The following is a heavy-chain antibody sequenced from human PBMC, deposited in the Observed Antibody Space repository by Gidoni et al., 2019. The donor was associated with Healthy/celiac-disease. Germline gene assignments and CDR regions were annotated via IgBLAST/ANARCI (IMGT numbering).Heavy chain of an antibody. J-gene: IGHJ4*02. CDR3: AKDKKWEPFSFDY. CDR2: ISGSGGST. V-gene: IGHV3-23*01. D-gene: IGHD1-26*01. CDR1: GFTFSSYA. Sequence: EVQLLESGGGLVQPGGSLRLSCAASGFTFSSYAMGWVRQAPGKGLEWVSAISGSGGSTYYADSVKGRFTISRDNSKNTLYLQMNSLRAEDTAVYYCAKDKKWEPFSFDYWGQGTLVTVSS.